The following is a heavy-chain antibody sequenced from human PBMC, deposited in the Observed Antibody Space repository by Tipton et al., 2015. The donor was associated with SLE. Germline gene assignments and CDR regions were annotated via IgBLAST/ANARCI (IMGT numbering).Heavy chain of an antibody. CDR1: GFSFNNYE. V-gene: IGHV3-48*03. CDR2: ISSRGTTI. D-gene: IGHD3-22*01. J-gene: IGHJ4*02. Sequence: SLRLSCGTSGFSFNNYEMNWVRQAPGKGLEWVSYISSRGTTIYYGDSVKGRFTISRDNANNTLYLQMNSLRDEDTAVYYCVRGFGGDSSGWGYWGQGTLVTVSS. CDR3: VRGFGGDSSGWGY.